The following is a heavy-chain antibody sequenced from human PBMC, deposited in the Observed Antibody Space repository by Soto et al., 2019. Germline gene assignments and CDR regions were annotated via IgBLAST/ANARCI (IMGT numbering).Heavy chain of an antibody. V-gene: IGHV3-30*18. Sequence: GSLRLSCAASGFIFSSYGIHWVRQAPGKGLEWVAVISYDGNNKHYADSVKDRFTISRDNSKNTLYLQMDSLRAEDTAVYYCAKDTYYHDTTGYYIFDHWGQGTLVTVSS. CDR2: ISYDGNNK. D-gene: IGHD3-22*01. CDR3: AKDTYYHDTTGYYIFDH. J-gene: IGHJ4*02. CDR1: GFIFSSYG.